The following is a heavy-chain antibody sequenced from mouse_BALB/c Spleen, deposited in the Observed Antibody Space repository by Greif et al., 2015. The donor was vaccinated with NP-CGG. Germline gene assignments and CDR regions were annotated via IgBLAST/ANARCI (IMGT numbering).Heavy chain of an antibody. D-gene: IGHD2-2*01. J-gene: IGHJ3*01. Sequence: EVHLVESGAELVKPGASVKLSCTASGFNIKDTYMHWVKQRPEQGLEWIGRIDPANGNTKYDPKFQGKATITVDTSSNTAYLQLSSLTSEDTAVYYCARDGYDGAWFAYWGQGTLVTVPA. CDR3: ARDGYDGAWFAY. CDR2: IDPANGNT. CDR1: GFNIKDTY. V-gene: IGHV14-3*02.